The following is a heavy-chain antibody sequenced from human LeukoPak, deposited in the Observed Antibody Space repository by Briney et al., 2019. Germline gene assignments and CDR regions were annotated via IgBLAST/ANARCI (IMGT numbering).Heavy chain of an antibody. CDR1: GYTFTSYG. V-gene: IGHV1-18*01. CDR3: ARDWLIAVAGTGGY. J-gene: IGHJ4*02. Sequence: ASVKVSCKASGYTFTSYGISWVRQAPGQGLEWMGWISAYDGNTNYAQKLQGRVTMTTDTSTSTAYMELRSLRSDDTAVYYCARDWLIAVAGTGGYWGQGTLVTVPS. D-gene: IGHD6-19*01. CDR2: ISAYDGNT.